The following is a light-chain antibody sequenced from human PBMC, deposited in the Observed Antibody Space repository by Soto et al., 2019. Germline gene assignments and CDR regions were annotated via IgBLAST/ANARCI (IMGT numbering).Light chain of an antibody. CDR1: QSISSW. Sequence: DIQMTQSPSTLSASVGDRVTITCRASQSISSWLAWYQQKPGKAPKLLIYKASSLESGVPSRFTGSGSGTEFTLTISSLQPADFATYYCQQYNSYSPLTFGGGTKVEIK. CDR2: KAS. J-gene: IGKJ4*01. CDR3: QQYNSYSPLT. V-gene: IGKV1-5*03.